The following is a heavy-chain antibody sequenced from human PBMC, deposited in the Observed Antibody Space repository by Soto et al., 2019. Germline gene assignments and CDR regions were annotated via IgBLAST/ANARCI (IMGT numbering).Heavy chain of an antibody. Sequence: GASVKVSCKASGYTFTIYGISWVRQAPGQGLEWMGWINPYNANTNYGQKLQGRVIMTTDTSTSTAYMDLRSLRSDDTAVYYCARWSRNYGMDVWGQGTTVTVSS. J-gene: IGHJ6*02. CDR1: GYTFTIYG. V-gene: IGHV1-18*01. CDR3: ARWSRNYGMDV. CDR2: INPYNANT.